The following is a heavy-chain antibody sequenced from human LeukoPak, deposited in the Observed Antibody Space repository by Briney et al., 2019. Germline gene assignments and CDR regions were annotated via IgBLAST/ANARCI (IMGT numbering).Heavy chain of an antibody. CDR3: AKEGRWLQYTYYFDW. V-gene: IGHV3-33*06. Sequence: GGSLRLSCAASGFTFSSYGMHWVRQAPGKGLEWVAVIWYDGSNKYYADSVKGRFTISRDNSKKTLYLQMNSLRAEDTAVYYCAKEGRWLQYTYYFDWWGQGTLVTAFS. J-gene: IGHJ4*02. CDR2: IWYDGSNK. D-gene: IGHD5-24*01. CDR1: GFTFSSYG.